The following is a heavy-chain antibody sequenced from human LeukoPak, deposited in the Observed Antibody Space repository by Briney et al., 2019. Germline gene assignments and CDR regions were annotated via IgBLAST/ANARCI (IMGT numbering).Heavy chain of an antibody. J-gene: IGHJ5*02. CDR3: ARIPRGLELRPNWFDP. CDR2: ISGSGGST. V-gene: IGHV3-23*01. D-gene: IGHD1-7*01. CDR1: GFTFSSYA. Sequence: PGGSLRLSCAASGFTFSSYAMSWVRQAPGKGLEWVSAISGSGGSTYYADSVKGRFTISRDNSKNTLYLQMNSLRAEDPAVYYCARIPRGLELRPNWFDPWGQGTLVTVSS.